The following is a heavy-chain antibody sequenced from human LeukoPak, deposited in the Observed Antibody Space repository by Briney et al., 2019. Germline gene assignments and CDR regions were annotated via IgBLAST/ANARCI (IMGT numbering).Heavy chain of an antibody. CDR2: IKQDGSEK. V-gene: IGHV3-7*01. J-gene: IGHJ3*02. D-gene: IGHD1-26*01. CDR1: GFTFSSYW. Sequence: PGGSLRLSCAASGFTFSSYWMTWVRQAPGKGLEWVANIKQDGSEKYYVDSVKGRFTIFRDNAKNSLYLQMNSLRAEDTAVYYCAREALELSLVGAHEDAFDIWGQGTMVTVSS. CDR3: AREALELSLVGAHEDAFDI.